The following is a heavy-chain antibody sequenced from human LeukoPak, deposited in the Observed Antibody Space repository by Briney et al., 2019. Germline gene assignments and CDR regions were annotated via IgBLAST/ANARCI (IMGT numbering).Heavy chain of an antibody. J-gene: IGHJ2*01. CDR3: ARVYYGRTYDYWYFDL. V-gene: IGHV4-59*01. CDR2: IFYSGST. Sequence: SQTLSLTCTVSGGSISGYYWSWIRQPPGKGLEWIGYIFYSGSTNYNPSLKSRVTISVDTSKNQFSLKLSSVTAADTAVYFCARVYYGRTYDYWYFDLWGRGTLVTVSS. CDR1: GGSISGYY. D-gene: IGHD3-10*01.